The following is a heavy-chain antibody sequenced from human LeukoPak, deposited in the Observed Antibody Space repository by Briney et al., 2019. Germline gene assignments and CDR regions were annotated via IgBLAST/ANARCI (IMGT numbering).Heavy chain of an antibody. V-gene: IGHV5-51*01. D-gene: IGHD3-16*02. CDR1: GYSFTTNW. CDR3: ARLVMGRLGELSLSSNWFDP. CDR2: IYPGDSDT. J-gene: IGHJ5*02. Sequence: PGESLKISCKGSGYSFTTNWIGWVRQMPGKGLEWMGIIYPGDSDTRYSPSFQGQVTISADKSISTAYLRWSSLKASDTAMYYCARLVMGRLGELSLSSNWFDPWGQGTLVTVSS.